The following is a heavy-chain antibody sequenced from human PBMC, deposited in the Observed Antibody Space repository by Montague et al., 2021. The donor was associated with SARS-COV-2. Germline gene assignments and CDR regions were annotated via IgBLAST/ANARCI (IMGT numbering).Heavy chain of an antibody. Sequence: SLRLSCAASGFTFSSYEMNWVHQAPGKGLEWLSSISHSCGTIYHADSVRGRFTISRDFAKNTLYLQMNTLRVEDTAVYYCVREVSGWFFDYWGQGALVTVSS. V-gene: IGHV3-48*03. D-gene: IGHD2-15*01. J-gene: IGHJ4*02. CDR3: VREVSGWFFDY. CDR1: GFTFSSYE. CDR2: ISHSCGTI.